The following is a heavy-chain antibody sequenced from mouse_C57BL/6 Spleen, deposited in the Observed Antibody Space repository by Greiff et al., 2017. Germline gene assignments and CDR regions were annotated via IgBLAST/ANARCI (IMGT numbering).Heavy chain of an antibody. J-gene: IGHJ4*01. Sequence: VQLQQPGAELVKPGASVKLSCKASGYTFTSYWMHWVKQRPGRGLEWIGWIDPNSGGTKYNEKFKSKATLTVDKPSSTAYMQLSSLTSEDSAVYYCARSGSNFAMDYWGQGASVTVSS. D-gene: IGHD3-1*01. CDR3: ARSGSNFAMDY. CDR2: IDPNSGGT. V-gene: IGHV1-72*01. CDR1: GYTFTSYW.